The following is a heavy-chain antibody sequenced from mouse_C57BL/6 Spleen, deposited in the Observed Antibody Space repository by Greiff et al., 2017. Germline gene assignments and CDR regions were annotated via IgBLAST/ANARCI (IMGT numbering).Heavy chain of an antibody. CDR2: ISSGSSTI. CDR3: ARSYGTYAMDY. V-gene: IGHV5-17*01. CDR1: GFTFSDYG. Sequence: DVQLVESGGGLVKPGGSLKLSCAASGFTFSDYGMHWVRQAPEKGLEWVAYISSGSSTIYYADTVKGRFTISRDNAKNTLFLQMTSLRSEDTAMYYCARSYGTYAMDYWGQGTSVTVSS. D-gene: IGHD2-1*01. J-gene: IGHJ4*01.